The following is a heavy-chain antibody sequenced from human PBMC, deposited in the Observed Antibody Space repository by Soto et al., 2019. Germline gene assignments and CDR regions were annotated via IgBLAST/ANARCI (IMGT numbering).Heavy chain of an antibody. J-gene: IGHJ6*02. CDR1: GGPFSTYA. CDR2: IIPLFTTT. D-gene: IGHD5-12*01. V-gene: IGHV1-69*12. Sequence: QVQLVQSGAEVKKPGSSVKVSCKASGGPFSTYAISWVRQAPGQGLEWMGGIIPLFTTTNYAQKFQGRVTITADESTSTAYMELSSLTSEDTAMYYCAGGFDPYYYYVMDVWGQGTAVNVSS. CDR3: AGGFDPYYYYVMDV.